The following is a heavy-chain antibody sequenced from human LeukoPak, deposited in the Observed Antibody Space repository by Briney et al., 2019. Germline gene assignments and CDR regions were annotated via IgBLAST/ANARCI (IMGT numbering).Heavy chain of an antibody. CDR2: INPHSGDT. CDR1: GYSFTDYY. D-gene: IGHD2-2*01. J-gene: IGHJ3*01. Sequence: ASVKVSCKASGYSFTDYYMNWVRQAPGQGLEWMGWINPHSGDTNYADKFQGRVTMTMTRDTSFSTAYVELSRLTSDDTAVYFCASKGAGFCCSTICQGAFDLWGQGTVVTVSS. V-gene: IGHV1-2*07. CDR3: ASKGAGFCCSTICQGAFDL.